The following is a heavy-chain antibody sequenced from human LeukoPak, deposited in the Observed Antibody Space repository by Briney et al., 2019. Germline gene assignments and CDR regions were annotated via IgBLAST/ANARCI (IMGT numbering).Heavy chain of an antibody. CDR2: IRNDGTTK. D-gene: IGHD4-11*01. V-gene: IGHV3-30*02. Sequence: PGGSLRLSCAASGFTFSSRGMHWVRQAPGKGLEWVTFIRNDGTTKYYADSVKGRFTISRDNSKNTLYLQMNILRAEDTAVYYCAGGTVTTFDYWGQGTLVTVSS. J-gene: IGHJ4*02. CDR1: GFTFSSRG. CDR3: AGGTVTTFDY.